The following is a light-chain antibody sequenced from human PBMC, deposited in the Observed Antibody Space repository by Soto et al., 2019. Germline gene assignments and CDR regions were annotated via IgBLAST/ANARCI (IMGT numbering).Light chain of an antibody. CDR2: DAS. J-gene: IGKJ1*01. CDR1: QSISTW. CDR3: QHYNNYWT. V-gene: IGKV1-5*01. Sequence: EIQMTQSPSTLSASVGDRVTITYRASQSISTWLAWFQQKPGKAPDLLIYDASSLESGVPSRFSGSGSGTEFTLTISSLQPDDFATYYCQHYNNYWTFGQGTKVDIK.